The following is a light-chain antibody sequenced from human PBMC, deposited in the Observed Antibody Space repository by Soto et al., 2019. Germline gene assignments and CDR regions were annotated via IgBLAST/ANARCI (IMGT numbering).Light chain of an antibody. V-gene: IGLV2-14*03. Sequence: QSALTQPASVSGSPGQSITISCTGTSSDVGGYNYVSWYQQHPGKAPKLMIYDVSNRPSGISNRFSGSKSGNTASLTISGLQAEDEADYYCSSYTRSSIYMAFGGGTKLTVL. J-gene: IGLJ2*01. CDR2: DVS. CDR1: SSDVGGYNY. CDR3: SSYTRSSIYMA.